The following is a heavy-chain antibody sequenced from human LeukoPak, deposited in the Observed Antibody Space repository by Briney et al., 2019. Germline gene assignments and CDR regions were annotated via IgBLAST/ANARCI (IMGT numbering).Heavy chain of an antibody. V-gene: IGHV1-46*01. Sequence: ASVKVSCKASGYTFTTYYMHWVRQAPGQGLEWVGIINPRGGSTIYAQKFQGRVTMTRDTSTSTVYMELSSLKSDDTAVYYCARGGGLGNYPFVLWGEGTLVTVSS. CDR2: INPRGGST. D-gene: IGHD1-7*01. J-gene: IGHJ4*02. CDR1: GYTFTTYY. CDR3: ARGGGLGNYPFVL.